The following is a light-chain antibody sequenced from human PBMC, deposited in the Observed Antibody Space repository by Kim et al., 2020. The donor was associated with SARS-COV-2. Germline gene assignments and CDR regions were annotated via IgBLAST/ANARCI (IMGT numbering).Light chain of an antibody. CDR1: RSNIGSNS. CDR2: NKN. Sequence: GQRVTISCSGSRSNIGSNSVNWYQQVPGTAPKVLIYNKNQRPSGVPDRFSASKSGTSASLAISGLQSEDEADYYCASWDDTLSGWVFGGGTQLTVL. CDR3: ASWDDTLSGWV. V-gene: IGLV1-44*01. J-gene: IGLJ3*02.